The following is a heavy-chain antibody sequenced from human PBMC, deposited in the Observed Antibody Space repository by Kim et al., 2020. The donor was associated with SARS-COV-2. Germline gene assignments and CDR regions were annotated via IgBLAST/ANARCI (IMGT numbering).Heavy chain of an antibody. J-gene: IGHJ2*01. CDR3: ARAFRARDESGNFFSRCWHVDL. V-gene: IGHV1-8*01. CDR2: MNPGSGNT. D-gene: IGHD3-10*01. CDR1: GYRFADYD. Sequence: ASVKVSCQTSGYRFADYDIHWVRQVPGQGLEWMGWMNPGSGNTDFAPKFQGRVIVTRDLFISAAYLELPRLRSDDTAIFYCARAFRARDESGNFFSRCWHVDLWGSGTLVT.